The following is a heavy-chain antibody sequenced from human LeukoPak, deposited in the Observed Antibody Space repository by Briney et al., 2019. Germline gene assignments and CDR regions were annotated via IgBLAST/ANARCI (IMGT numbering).Heavy chain of an antibody. CDR1: GGSISSSSYY. CDR3: ARRPRLYSSGWSQTYFFDY. CDR2: IYYSGST. V-gene: IGHV4-39*01. D-gene: IGHD6-19*01. Sequence: SETLSLTCTVSGGSISSSSYYWGWIRQPPGKGLEWIGCIYYSGSTYSNPSLKSLVTISLATSKNTFSLKLSSETAADTAVYYCARRPRLYSSGWSQTYFFDYWSQGTLVTVSS. J-gene: IGHJ4*02.